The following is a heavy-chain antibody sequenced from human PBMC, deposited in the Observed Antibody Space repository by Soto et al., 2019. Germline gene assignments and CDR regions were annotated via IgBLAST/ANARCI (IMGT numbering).Heavy chain of an antibody. CDR2: IYYSGST. CDR3: AREHPDGARLDP. CDR1: GGSISGYY. V-gene: IGHV4-30-4*01. Sequence: SETLSLTCSVSGGSISGYYWSWIRQPPGKGLEWIGYIYYSGSTYYNPSLKSRVTISVDTSKNQFSLKLSSVTAADTAVYYCAREHPDGARLDPWGQGTLVTAS. J-gene: IGHJ5*02.